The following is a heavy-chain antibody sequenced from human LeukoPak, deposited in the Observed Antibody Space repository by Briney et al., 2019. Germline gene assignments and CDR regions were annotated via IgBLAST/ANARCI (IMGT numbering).Heavy chain of an antibody. D-gene: IGHD3-16*01. J-gene: IGHJ4*02. V-gene: IGHV6-1*01. CDR3: ARDGGLGLDYFDY. Sequence: SQTLSLTCAISGGSVSSNSAAWNWVRQSPSRGLEWLGRTYYRSKWFNDYSISVKSRITVNPDTSKNQFSLQLTPVTPEDTAVYYCARDGGLGLDYFDYWGQGTLVTVSS. CDR2: TYYRSKWFN. CDR1: GGSVSSNSAA.